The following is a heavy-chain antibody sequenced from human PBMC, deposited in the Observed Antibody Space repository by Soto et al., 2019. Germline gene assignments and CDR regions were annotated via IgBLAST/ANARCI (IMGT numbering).Heavy chain of an antibody. Sequence: QVQLVESGGGVVQPGRSLRLSCAASGFTFSSFGMHWVRQAPGKGLEWVAVISYDGSTKYYVDSVKGRFTISRDNSKNTLYLQMNSLRAEDTAVYYCAKDLRATIVEVTASYPRDVWGQGTTVTVSS. D-gene: IGHD2-21*02. V-gene: IGHV3-30*18. CDR2: ISYDGSTK. J-gene: IGHJ6*02. CDR3: AKDLRATIVEVTASYPRDV. CDR1: GFTFSSFG.